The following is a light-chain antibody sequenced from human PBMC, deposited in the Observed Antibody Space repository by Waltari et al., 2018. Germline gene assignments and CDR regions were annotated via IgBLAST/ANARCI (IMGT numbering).Light chain of an antibody. CDR3: ATWDDSLNWV. CDR2: GND. V-gene: IGLV1-44*01. CDR1: YSNIGSRA. Sequence: QSALTQPPSVSGTPGQRVTISCSGSYSNIGSRAVTWYQQLPGTAPKLLIYGNDHRPSGGPDRFSGSKSGTSASLAISGLQSEDEADYYCATWDDSLNWVFGGGTKLTVL. J-gene: IGLJ3*02.